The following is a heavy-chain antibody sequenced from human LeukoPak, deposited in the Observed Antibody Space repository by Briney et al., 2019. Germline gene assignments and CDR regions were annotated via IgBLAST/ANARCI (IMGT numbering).Heavy chain of an antibody. V-gene: IGHV4-59*08. CDR2: IRYNEST. CDR3: ARRYYYGSGSYGYYGMDV. D-gene: IGHD3-10*01. Sequence: PSETLSLTCTVSGGSIRSYYWTWIRQSPGKRLEWIGCIRYNESTNYNPSLKSRVTISIDTSKNQVSLKLSSVTAADTAVYYCARRYYYGSGSYGYYGMDVWGQGTTVTVSS. J-gene: IGHJ6*02. CDR1: GGSIRSYY.